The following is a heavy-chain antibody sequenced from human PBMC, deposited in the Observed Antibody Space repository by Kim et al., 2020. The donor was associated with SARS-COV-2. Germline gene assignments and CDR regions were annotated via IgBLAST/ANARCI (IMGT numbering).Heavy chain of an antibody. D-gene: IGHD6-6*01. CDR1: GFTFSSYG. J-gene: IGHJ4*02. CDR2: ISYDGSNK. CDR3: AKDALGGYSSSSSDY. V-gene: IGHV3-30*18. Sequence: GGSLRLSCAASGFTFSSYGMHWVRQAPGKGLEWVAVISYDGSNKYYADSVKGRFTISRDNSKNTLYLQMNSLRAEDTAVYYCAKDALGGYSSSSSDYWGQGTLVTVSS.